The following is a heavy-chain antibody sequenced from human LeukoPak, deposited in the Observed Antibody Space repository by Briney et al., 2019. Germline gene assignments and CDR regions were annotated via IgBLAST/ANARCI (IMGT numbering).Heavy chain of an antibody. J-gene: IGHJ3*02. Sequence: SETLSLTCAVSGYSISSGYYWGWIRQPPGKELEWIGSIYHSGSTYYNPSLKSRVTMSVDTSKNQFSLKLSSVTAADTAVYYCARGETYYYDSSGYHDAFDIWGQGTMVTVSS. D-gene: IGHD3-22*01. CDR1: GYSISSGYY. V-gene: IGHV4-38-2*01. CDR3: ARGETYYYDSSGYHDAFDI. CDR2: IYHSGST.